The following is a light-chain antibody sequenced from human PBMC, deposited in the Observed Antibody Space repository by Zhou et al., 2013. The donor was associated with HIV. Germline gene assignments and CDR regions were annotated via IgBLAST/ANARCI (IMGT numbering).Light chain of an antibody. CDR1: QSISSW. CDR3: QQFNSYPLT. J-gene: IGKJ4*01. CDR2: KAS. V-gene: IGKV1-5*03. Sequence: DIQMTQSPSTLSASVGDRVTITCRASQSISSWLAWYQQKPGKAPNLLIYKASSLESGVPSRFSGHGSATEFTLTISSLQPEDFATYYCQQFNSYPLTFGGGTKVEIK.